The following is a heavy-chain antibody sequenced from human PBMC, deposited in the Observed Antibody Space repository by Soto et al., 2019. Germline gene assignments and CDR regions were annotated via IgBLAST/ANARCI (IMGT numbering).Heavy chain of an antibody. CDR2: ISAYNGNT. J-gene: IGHJ1*01. CDR1: GYTFTIYG. CDR3: ARGRYGGNSWDFQH. D-gene: IGHD4-17*01. Sequence: TVSCKASGYTFTIYGISWVLQAPGQGLEWMGWISAYNGNTDYAQKLQGRVTMTTDTSTSTAYMELRSLRSDDTAVYYCARGRYGGNSWDFQHWGQGTLVTVSS. V-gene: IGHV1-18*01.